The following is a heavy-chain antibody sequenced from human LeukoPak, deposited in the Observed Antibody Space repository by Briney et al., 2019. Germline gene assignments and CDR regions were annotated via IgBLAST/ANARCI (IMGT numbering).Heavy chain of an antibody. CDR1: GFTFSSYA. Sequence: GGSLRLSCAASGFTFSSYAMSWVRQAPGKGLEWVSAISGSGGSTYYADSVKGRFSMSRDNSRNTLSLQMNSLRAEDTAVYYCARTTSGYDLAGMDVWGRGTTVTVSS. V-gene: IGHV3-23*01. D-gene: IGHD5-12*01. CDR2: ISGSGGST. CDR3: ARTTSGYDLAGMDV. J-gene: IGHJ6*02.